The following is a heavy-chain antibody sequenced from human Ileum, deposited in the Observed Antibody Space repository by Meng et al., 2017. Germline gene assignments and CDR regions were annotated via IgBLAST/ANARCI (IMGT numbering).Heavy chain of an antibody. CDR1: GGSFSNYY. D-gene: IGHD3-9*01. J-gene: IGHJ4*02. CDR2: IHPSGST. Sequence: VHLRQWGAGLVKPSETLSLTCAVYGGSFSNYYLTWIRQSPGTGREWIGEIHPSGSTYSSPSLQSRVTITLDTSKNQFSLTLNSVTAADTAVYYCARGDDWAKSGNFWGQGTLVTVSS. CDR3: ARGDDWAKSGNF. V-gene: IGHV4-34*01.